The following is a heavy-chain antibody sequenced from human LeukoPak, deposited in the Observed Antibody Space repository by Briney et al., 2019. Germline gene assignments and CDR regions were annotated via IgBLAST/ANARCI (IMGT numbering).Heavy chain of an antibody. CDR2: IYYSGST. J-gene: IGHJ5*02. CDR1: GGSISSYY. V-gene: IGHV4-59*01. CDR3: ARGSVVVPAAP. Sequence: SETLSLTCTVSGGSISSYYWRWIRQPPGKGLEWIGYIYYSGSTNYNPSLKSRVTISVDTSKKQFSLKLSSVTAADTAVYYCARGSVVVPAAPWGQGTLVTVSS. D-gene: IGHD2-2*01.